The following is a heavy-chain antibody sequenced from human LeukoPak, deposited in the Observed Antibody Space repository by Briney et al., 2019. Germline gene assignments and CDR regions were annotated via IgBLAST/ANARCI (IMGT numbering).Heavy chain of an antibody. Sequence: SETLSLTCTVSGGSISSYYWSWIRQPPGKGLEWIGSIYYSGSTYYNPSLKSRVTISVDTSKNQFSLKLSSVTAADTAVYYCARAYSSSWYPSIDYFDYWGQGTLVTVSS. CDR3: ARAYSSSWYPSIDYFDY. D-gene: IGHD6-13*01. J-gene: IGHJ4*02. V-gene: IGHV4-59*12. CDR1: GGSISSYY. CDR2: IYYSGST.